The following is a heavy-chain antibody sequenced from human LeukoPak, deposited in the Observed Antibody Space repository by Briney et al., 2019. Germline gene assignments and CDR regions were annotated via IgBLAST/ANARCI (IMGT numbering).Heavy chain of an antibody. D-gene: IGHD5-12*01. CDR3: ARSGYDSNYGMDV. CDR2: INHSGST. V-gene: IGHV4-34*01. CDR1: GGSFSGYY. Sequence: KPSETLSLTCAVYGGSFSGYYWSWIRQPPGKGLEWIGEINHSGSTNYNPSLKSRVTISVDTSKNQFSLKLSSVTAADTAVYYCARSGYDSNYGMDVWGQGTTVTVSS. J-gene: IGHJ6*02.